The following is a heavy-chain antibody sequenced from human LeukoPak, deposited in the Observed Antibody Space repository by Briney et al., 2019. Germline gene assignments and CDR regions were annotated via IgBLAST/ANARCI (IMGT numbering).Heavy chain of an antibody. CDR2: ISASGGST. J-gene: IGHJ4*02. CDR1: GFTFNSYA. CDR3: ERLAAY. D-gene: IGHD6-25*01. Sequence: PGGSLRLSCVASGFTFNSYAMTWVRQAPGKGLEWVSSISASGGSTFYSDSVKGRFTISRDNSQNTLYLQMDTLRGEDTAIYYCERLAAYWGQGTLVTVSS. V-gene: IGHV3-23*01.